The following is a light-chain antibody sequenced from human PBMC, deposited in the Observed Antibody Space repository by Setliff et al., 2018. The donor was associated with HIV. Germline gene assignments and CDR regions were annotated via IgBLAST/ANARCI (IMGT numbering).Light chain of an antibody. V-gene: IGLV1-44*01. CDR2: SNY. CDR1: SSNIGSNT. J-gene: IGLJ1*01. CDR3: AAWDDSVSAYV. Sequence: QSVLTQPPSASGTPGQRVTISCSGSSSNIGSNTVTWYQQLPGTAPKLLIYSNYQRPSGVPDRFSGAKSGTSASLAISGVQSEDEAYYYCAAWDDSVSAYVFGAGTKVTVL.